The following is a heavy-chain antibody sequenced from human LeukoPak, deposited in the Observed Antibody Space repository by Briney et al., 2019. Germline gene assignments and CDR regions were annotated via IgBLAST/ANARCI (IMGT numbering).Heavy chain of an antibody. CDR3: AKGRRAPLVGTITKSWIDY. Sequence: GGSLRLSCAASGFTFSSYEMNWVRQAPGKGLEWVSTISGSGGSTYYADSVKGRFTISRDDSKNTLYLQMNSLRAEDTAVYYCAKGRRAPLVGTITKSWIDYWGQGTLVTVSS. CDR2: ISGSGGST. CDR1: GFTFSSYE. D-gene: IGHD1-7*01. J-gene: IGHJ4*02. V-gene: IGHV3-23*01.